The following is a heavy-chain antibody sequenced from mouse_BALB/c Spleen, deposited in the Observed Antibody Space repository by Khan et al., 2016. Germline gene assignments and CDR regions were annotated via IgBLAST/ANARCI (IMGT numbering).Heavy chain of an antibody. CDR3: ARNISTVVSYDTMDY. J-gene: IGHJ4*01. D-gene: IGHD1-1*01. Sequence: QVQLKESGPGLVAPSQSLSITCTVSGFSLTSYGVHWVRQPPGKGLEWLGVIWAGGSTAYNSALMSRLSISKDNSKSQVFLKMNSRQADDTAMFYCARNISTVVSYDTMDYWGQGTSVTVSS. V-gene: IGHV2-9*02. CDR2: IWAGGST. CDR1: GFSLTSYG.